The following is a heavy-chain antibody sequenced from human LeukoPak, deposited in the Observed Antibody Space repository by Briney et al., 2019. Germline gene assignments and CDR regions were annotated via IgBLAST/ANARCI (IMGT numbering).Heavy chain of an antibody. J-gene: IGHJ4*02. CDR3: ANHDYTHPGGGY. Sequence: GGSLRLSCAASGFTFSSYGMHWVRQAPGKGLEWVAVISYDGSNKYYADSVKGRFTISRDNSKNTLYLQMNSLRAEDTAVYYCANHDYTHPGGGYWGQGTLVTVSS. V-gene: IGHV3-30*18. CDR2: ISYDGSNK. D-gene: IGHD2-2*02. CDR1: GFTFSSYG.